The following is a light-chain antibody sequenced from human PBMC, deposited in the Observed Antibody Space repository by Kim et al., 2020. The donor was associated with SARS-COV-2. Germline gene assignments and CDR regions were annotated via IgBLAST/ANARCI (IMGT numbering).Light chain of an antibody. V-gene: IGKV3-11*01. CDR1: QSVSSY. CDR2: DAS. Sequence: LSPGERATHTCRASQSVSSYLGWYQQKPGQSPRRLIYDASNRATGIPARFSGSGTGTDFTLTISSLEPEDFAVYFCQHRSKWPLTFGGGTKVDIK. J-gene: IGKJ4*01. CDR3: QHRSKWPLT.